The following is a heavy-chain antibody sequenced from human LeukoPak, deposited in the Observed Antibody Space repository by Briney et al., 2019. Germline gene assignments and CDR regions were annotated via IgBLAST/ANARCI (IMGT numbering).Heavy chain of an antibody. Sequence: PSETLSLTCTVSGGSISSSSYYWGWIRQPPGKGLEWIGSIYYSGSTHYNPPLKSRVTISVDTSKSQFSLKLSSVTAADTAVYSCARHVIPGVMVLYAFDIWGQGTMVTVSS. D-gene: IGHD2-8*01. J-gene: IGHJ3*02. V-gene: IGHV4-39*01. CDR1: GGSISSSSYY. CDR2: IYYSGST. CDR3: ARHVIPGVMVLYAFDI.